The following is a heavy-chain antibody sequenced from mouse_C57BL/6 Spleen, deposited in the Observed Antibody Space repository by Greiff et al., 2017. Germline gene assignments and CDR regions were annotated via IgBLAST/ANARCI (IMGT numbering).Heavy chain of an antibody. J-gene: IGHJ4*01. CDR3: ASLGTNAMDY. V-gene: IGHV5-6*01. D-gene: IGHD2-14*01. CDR2: ISSGSSYT. CDR1: GFTFSSYG. Sequence: EVKLMESGGDLVKPGGSLKLSCAASGFTFSSYGMSWVRQTPDKRLEWVATISSGSSYTYYPDSVKGRFTISRDNAKNTLYLQMSSLKSEDTAMYYCASLGTNAMDYWGQGTSVTVSS.